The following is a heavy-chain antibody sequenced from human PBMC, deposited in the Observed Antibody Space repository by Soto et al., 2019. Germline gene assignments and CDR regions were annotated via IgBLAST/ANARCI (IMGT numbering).Heavy chain of an antibody. V-gene: IGHV2-5*02. D-gene: IGHD3-3*01. CDR1: GFSLTTSGVG. Sequence: QITLNESGPTQVKPRQTLTLTCTFSGFSLTTSGVGVGWIRQSPGKAPEWLALIYWDDDKRYSPSQKSRLTISKDPSKNQVVLTMADLDPADTAIYYCAHRVLRTVFGLVTTTAIYFDFWGQGTPVAVSS. CDR3: AHRVLRTVFGLVTTTAIYFDF. CDR2: IYWDDDK. J-gene: IGHJ4*02.